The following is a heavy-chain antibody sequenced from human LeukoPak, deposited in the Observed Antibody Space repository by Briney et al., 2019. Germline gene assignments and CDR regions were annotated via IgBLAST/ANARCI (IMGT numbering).Heavy chain of an antibody. CDR2: IIPIFGTA. D-gene: IGHD6-6*01. V-gene: IGHV1-69*01. CDR3: ASSPYHSYSSFMLEGKGSPLFFDY. Sequence: ASVKVSCKASGGTFSSYAISWVRQAPGQGLEWMGGIIPIFGTANYAQKFQGRVTITADESTSTAYTELSSLRSEDTAVYYCASSPYHSYSSFMLEGKGSPLFFDYWGQGTLVTVSS. J-gene: IGHJ4*02. CDR1: GGTFSSYA.